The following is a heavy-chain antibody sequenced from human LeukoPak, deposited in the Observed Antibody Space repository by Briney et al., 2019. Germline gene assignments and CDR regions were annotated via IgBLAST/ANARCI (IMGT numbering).Heavy chain of an antibody. D-gene: IGHD6-13*01. CDR3: AREGDYIEAADWQSTAFDI. V-gene: IGHV1-69*13. Sequence: SVKVSCKASGGTFTSYAISWVRQAPGQGLEWMGGIIPIFGTANYAQKFQGRVTITADESTSTAYVELSSLRSEDTAVYYCAREGDYIEAADWQSTAFDIWGQGTMVTVSS. CDR1: GGTFTSYA. CDR2: IIPIFGTA. J-gene: IGHJ3*02.